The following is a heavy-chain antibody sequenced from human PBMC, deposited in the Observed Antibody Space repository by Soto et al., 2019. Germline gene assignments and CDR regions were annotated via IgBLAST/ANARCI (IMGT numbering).Heavy chain of an antibody. CDR2: INAGNGNT. Sequence: QAPGQRLEWMGWINAGNGNTKYSQKFQGRVTITRDTSASTAYMELSSLRSEDTAVYYCARQIFGVVNTWQLFDYWGQGTLVSVSS. J-gene: IGHJ4*02. CDR3: ARQIFGVVNTWQLFDY. V-gene: IGHV1-3*01. D-gene: IGHD3-3*01.